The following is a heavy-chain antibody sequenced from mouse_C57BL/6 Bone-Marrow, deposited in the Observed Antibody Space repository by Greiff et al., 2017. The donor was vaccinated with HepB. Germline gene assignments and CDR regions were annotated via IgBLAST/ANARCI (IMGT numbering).Heavy chain of an antibody. V-gene: IGHV3-6*01. CDR2: ISYDGSN. CDR3: ARGYYGRAMDY. J-gene: IGHJ4*01. CDR1: GYSITSGYY. D-gene: IGHD1-1*01. Sequence: EVHLVESGPGLVKPSQSLSLTCSVTGYSITSGYYWNWIRQFPGNKLEWMGYISYDGSNNYNPSLKNRISITRDTSKNQFFLKLNSVTTEDTATYYCARGYYGRAMDYWGQGTSVTVSS.